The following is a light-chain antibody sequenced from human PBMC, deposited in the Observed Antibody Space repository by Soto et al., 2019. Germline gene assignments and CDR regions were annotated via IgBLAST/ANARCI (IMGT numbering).Light chain of an antibody. CDR3: SSYTTSVTYV. V-gene: IGLV2-14*01. Sequence: QSALTQPASVSGSPGQSITISCTGTSSDVGAYNSVSWYQQHPGKAPKLIIYDVSTRPSGISDRFSGSKSGNTASLTISGLQAEDESDYYYSSYTTSVTYVFGTGTKLTVL. J-gene: IGLJ1*01. CDR1: SSDVGAYNS. CDR2: DVS.